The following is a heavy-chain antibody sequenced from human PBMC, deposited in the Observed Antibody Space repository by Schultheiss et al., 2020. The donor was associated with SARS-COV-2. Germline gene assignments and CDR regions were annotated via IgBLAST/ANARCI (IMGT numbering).Heavy chain of an antibody. CDR1: GGSISSGGYS. CDR2: IYYSGST. CDR3: ARGGDPGGDYYGMDV. J-gene: IGHJ6*02. D-gene: IGHD7-27*01. V-gene: IGHV4-30-4*07. Sequence: SETLSLTCAVSGGSISSGGYSWSWIRQPPGKGLEWIGYIYYSGSTYYNPSLKSRVTISVDTSKNQFSLKLSSVTAADTAVYYCARGGDPGGDYYGMDVWGQGTTVTVSS.